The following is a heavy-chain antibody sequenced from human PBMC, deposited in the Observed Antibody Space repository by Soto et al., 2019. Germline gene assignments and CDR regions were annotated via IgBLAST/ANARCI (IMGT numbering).Heavy chain of an antibody. CDR2: IYYSGST. CDR1: GGSISSGGYY. Sequence: SETLSLTCTVSGGSISSGGYYWSWIRQHPGKGLEWIGYIYYSGSTYYNPSLKSRVTISVDTSKNQFSLKLSSVTAADTAVYYCATYGSGSYNWFDPWGQGTLVTVSS. D-gene: IGHD3-10*01. J-gene: IGHJ5*02. V-gene: IGHV4-31*03. CDR3: ATYGSGSYNWFDP.